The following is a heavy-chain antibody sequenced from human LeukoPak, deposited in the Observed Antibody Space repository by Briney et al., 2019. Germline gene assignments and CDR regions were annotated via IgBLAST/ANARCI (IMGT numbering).Heavy chain of an antibody. CDR2: IIPIFGTA. V-gene: IGHV1-69*13. CDR3: ALNVVLMELTGWFDP. D-gene: IGHD2-8*01. J-gene: IGHJ5*02. CDR1: GGTFSSYA. Sequence: SVKVSCKASGGTFSSYAISWVRQAPGQGLEWMGGIIPIFGTANYAQKFQGRVTITADESTSTAYMELSSLRSEDTAVYYCALNVVLMELTGWFDPWGQGTLVTVSS.